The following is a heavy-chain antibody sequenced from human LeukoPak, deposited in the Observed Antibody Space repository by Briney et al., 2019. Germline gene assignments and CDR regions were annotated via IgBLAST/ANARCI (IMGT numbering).Heavy chain of an antibody. J-gene: IGHJ4*02. Sequence: ASVEVSCKASGYTFTSYDTNWVRQATGQGLEWMGWMNPNSGNTGYAQKFQGRVTMTRNTSISTAYMELSSLRSEDTAVYYCARAMVRGALIAGYWGQGTLVTVSS. D-gene: IGHD3-10*01. CDR2: MNPNSGNT. CDR1: GYTFTSYD. V-gene: IGHV1-8*01. CDR3: ARAMVRGALIAGY.